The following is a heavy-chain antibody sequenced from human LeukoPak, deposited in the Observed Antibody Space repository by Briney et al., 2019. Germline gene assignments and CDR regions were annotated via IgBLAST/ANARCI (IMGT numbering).Heavy chain of an antibody. Sequence: AASVKVSCKASGYTFTGYYMHWVRQAPGKGLEWMGWINPNSGGTNYAQKFQGRVTMTRDTSISTAYMELSRLRSDDTAVYYCARDGPYYAAAGSVHHGYNWFDPWGQGTLVTVSS. J-gene: IGHJ5*02. CDR2: INPNSGGT. CDR3: ARDGPYYAAAGSVHHGYNWFDP. D-gene: IGHD6-13*01. V-gene: IGHV1-2*02. CDR1: GYTFTGYY.